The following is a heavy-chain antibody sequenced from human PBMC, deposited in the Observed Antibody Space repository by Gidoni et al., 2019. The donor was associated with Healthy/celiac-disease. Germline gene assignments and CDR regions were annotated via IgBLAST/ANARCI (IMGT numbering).Heavy chain of an antibody. CDR3: ARVGGVVILDAFDI. D-gene: IGHD3-22*01. Sequence: EVQLVESGGGLVKPGGSLRLSCAASGFTFSSYSMNWVRQAPGKGLEWVSSISSSSSYIYYADSVKGRFTISRDNAKNSLYLQMNSLRAEDTAVYYCARVGGVVILDAFDIWGQGTMVTVSS. CDR1: GFTFSSYS. V-gene: IGHV3-21*01. CDR2: ISSSSSYI. J-gene: IGHJ3*02.